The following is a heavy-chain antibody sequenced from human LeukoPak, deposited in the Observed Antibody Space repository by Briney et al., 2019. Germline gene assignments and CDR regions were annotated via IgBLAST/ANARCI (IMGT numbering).Heavy chain of an antibody. CDR2: ISNSGST. V-gene: IGHV4-59*01. CDR1: GGSISSYY. CDR3: ARGGSRYFDY. J-gene: IGHJ4*02. Sequence: SETLSLTCSVPGGSISSYYWSWIRQPPGKGLEWIGHISNSGSTNYNPSLKSRVTISVDTSKNHCSLKLSSVSAADTAVYYCARGGSRYFDYWGQGTLVTVSS. D-gene: IGHD6-13*01.